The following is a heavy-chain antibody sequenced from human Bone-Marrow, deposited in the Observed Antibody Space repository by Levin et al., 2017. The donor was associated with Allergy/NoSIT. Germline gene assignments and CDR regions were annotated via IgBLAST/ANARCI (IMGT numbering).Heavy chain of an antibody. CDR2: IIPIFGTA. V-gene: IGHV1-69*01. CDR3: ARHLRAGPYYYYYMDV. CDR1: GGTFSSYA. J-gene: IGHJ6*03. Sequence: KISCKASGGTFSSYAISWVRQAPGQGLEWMGGIIPIFGTANYAQKFQGRVTITADESTSTAYMELSSLRSEDTAVYYCARHLRAGPYYYYYMDVWGKGTTVTVSS. D-gene: IGHD1-14*01.